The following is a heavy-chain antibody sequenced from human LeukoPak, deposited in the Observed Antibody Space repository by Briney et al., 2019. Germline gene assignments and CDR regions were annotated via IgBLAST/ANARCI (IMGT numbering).Heavy chain of an antibody. CDR2: IYYSGTT. V-gene: IGHV4-59*12. CDR3: APPPYYYEANGYSVA. Sequence: SETLSLTCTVSGGSISNYYWNWIRQPPGKGLEWIGYIYYSGTTNYNPSLKSRVSMSVDPSKNQFSLNLSSVTAADTAVYYCAPPPYYYEANGYSVAWGQGTLVTVSS. J-gene: IGHJ5*02. CDR1: GGSISNYY. D-gene: IGHD3-22*01.